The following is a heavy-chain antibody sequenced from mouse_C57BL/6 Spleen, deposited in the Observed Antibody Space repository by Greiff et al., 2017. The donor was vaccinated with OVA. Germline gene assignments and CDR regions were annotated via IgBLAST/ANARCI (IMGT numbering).Heavy chain of an antibody. CDR3: TTRLYDGYYEGWFAY. CDR2: IDPENGDT. J-gene: IGHJ3*01. CDR1: GFNIKDDY. V-gene: IGHV14-4*01. D-gene: IGHD2-3*01. Sequence: EVKLMESGAELVRPGASVKLSCTASGFNIKDDYMHWVKQRPEQGLEWIGWIDPENGDTEYASKFQGKATITADTSSNTAYLQLSSLTSEDTAVYYCTTRLYDGYYEGWFAYWGQGTLVTVSA.